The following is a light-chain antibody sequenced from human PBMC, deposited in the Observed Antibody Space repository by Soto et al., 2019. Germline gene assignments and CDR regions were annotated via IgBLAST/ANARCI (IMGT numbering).Light chain of an antibody. V-gene: IGKV1-12*01. Sequence: DIQMTQSPSSVSASVGDRVTITCRASQGIRSFLAWYQQKPGKAPKLLIYAASSLQSGVPSRFSGSGSGTDFTLTITDLHPEDFATYYCQQANTSPLTFGGGTKVDIK. CDR2: AAS. CDR1: QGIRSF. CDR3: QQANTSPLT. J-gene: IGKJ4*01.